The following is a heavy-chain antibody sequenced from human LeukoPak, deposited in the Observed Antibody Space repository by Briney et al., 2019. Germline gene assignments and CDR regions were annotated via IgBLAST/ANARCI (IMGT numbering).Heavy chain of an antibody. CDR2: ISGSGGST. J-gene: IGHJ4*02. CDR1: GFTFSSYA. CDR3: AEALVGATNFDY. D-gene: IGHD1-26*01. Sequence: GGSLRLSCAASGFTFSSYAMSWVRQAPGKGLEWVSAISGSGGSTYYADSVKGRFTISRDNSKNTLYLQMNSLRAEDTAVYYCAEALVGATNFDYWGQGTLVTVSS. V-gene: IGHV3-23*01.